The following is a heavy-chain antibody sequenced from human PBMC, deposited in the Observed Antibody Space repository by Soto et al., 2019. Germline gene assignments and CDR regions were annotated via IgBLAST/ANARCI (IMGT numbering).Heavy chain of an antibody. J-gene: IGHJ4*02. Sequence: GGSLRLSCAASGSTFSNYGMHWARQAPGKGLEWVAAILYDGSNKYYADSVKGRFTISRDNSKNTLYLQMNSLRAEDTAVYYCAKSPPWIRGGEYSGQGTLVTVSS. V-gene: IGHV3-33*06. D-gene: IGHD3-10*01. CDR2: ILYDGSNK. CDR3: AKSPPWIRGGEY. CDR1: GSTFSNYG.